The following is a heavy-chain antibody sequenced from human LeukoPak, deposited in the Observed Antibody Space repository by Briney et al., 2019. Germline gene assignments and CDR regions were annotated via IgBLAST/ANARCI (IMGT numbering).Heavy chain of an antibody. CDR1: GGSFSGYY. D-gene: IGHD1-26*01. Sequence: PSETLSFTCAVYGGSFSGYYWSWLRQPPGKGLEWIGEINHSGSTNYNPSLKSRVTISVDTSKNQFSLKLSSVTAADTAVYYCARGRRVGATDYWGQGTLVTVSS. CDR3: ARGRRVGATDY. J-gene: IGHJ4*02. V-gene: IGHV4-34*01. CDR2: INHSGST.